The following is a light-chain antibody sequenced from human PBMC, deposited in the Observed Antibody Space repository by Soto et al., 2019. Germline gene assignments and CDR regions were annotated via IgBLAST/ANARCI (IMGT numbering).Light chain of an antibody. CDR3: QQYGSLLRT. CDR1: QSVSSY. J-gene: IGKJ1*01. V-gene: IGKV3-11*01. CDR2: DAS. Sequence: EIVLTQSPATLSLSPGERATLSCRASQSVSSYLAWYQQKPGQAPRLLIYDASNRATGIPARFSGSGSGTDFTLTISRLEPEDFAVYYCQQYGSLLRTFGQGTKVDIK.